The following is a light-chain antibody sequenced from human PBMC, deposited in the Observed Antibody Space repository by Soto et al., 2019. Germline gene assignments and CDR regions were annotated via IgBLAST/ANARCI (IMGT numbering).Light chain of an antibody. CDR3: QQYGTSALT. V-gene: IGKV3-11*01. CDR2: DAS. J-gene: IGKJ4*01. Sequence: EIVLTQSPATLSLSPGERATLSCRASQSVGSYLAWYQQKPGQAPRLLIYDASNRATGIPARFSGSGSGTDFTLTISRLEPEDFAVYYCQQYGTSALTFGGGTKVDIK. CDR1: QSVGSY.